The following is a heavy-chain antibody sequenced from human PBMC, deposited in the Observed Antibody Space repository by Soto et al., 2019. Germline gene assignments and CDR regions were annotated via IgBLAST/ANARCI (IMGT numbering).Heavy chain of an antibody. J-gene: IGHJ5*02. V-gene: IGHV5-10-1*01. CDR1: GYSFTTYW. CDR2: IDPRDSYT. D-gene: IGHD1-7*01. Sequence: GESLKISCEASGYSFTTYWISWVRQMPGKGLEWMGAIDPRDSYTKYSPAFQGHVTISVDKSISTAYLQWNSLKASDTAIYYCAREKSDLELFNWLDPWGQGTLVTVSS. CDR3: AREKSDLELFNWLDP.